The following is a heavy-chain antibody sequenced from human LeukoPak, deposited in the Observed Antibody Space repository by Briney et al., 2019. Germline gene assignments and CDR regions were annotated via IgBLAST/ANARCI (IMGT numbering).Heavy chain of an antibody. CDR1: GFTFGSYE. J-gene: IGHJ4*02. Sequence: PGGSLRLSCAASGFTFGSYEMNWVRQAPGKGLEWVSYISSSGSTIYYADSVKGRFTISRGNAKNSLYLQMNSLRAEDTAVYYCARTTYYYDSGASNWGQGTLVTVSS. D-gene: IGHD3-10*01. CDR3: ARTTYYYDSGASN. CDR2: ISSSGSTI. V-gene: IGHV3-48*03.